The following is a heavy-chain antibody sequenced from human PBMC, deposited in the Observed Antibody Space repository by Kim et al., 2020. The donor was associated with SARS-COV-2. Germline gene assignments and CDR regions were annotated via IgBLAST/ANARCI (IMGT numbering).Heavy chain of an antibody. CDR3: ARDVRNYFDICYF. V-gene: IGHV4-61*01. CDR1: GGSARSGSYY. Sequence: SETLSLTCSVSGGSARSGSYYWGWIRQPPGKGLEWIGYIYYSGNTNYNPSLKSRVTISIDTSKNQFSLKLSSVTAADTALYYCARDVRNYFDICYF. J-gene: IGHJ4*03. D-gene: IGHD3-22*01. CDR2: IYYSGNT.